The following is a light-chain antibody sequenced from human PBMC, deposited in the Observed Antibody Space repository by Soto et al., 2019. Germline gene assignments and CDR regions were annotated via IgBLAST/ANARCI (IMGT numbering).Light chain of an antibody. CDR1: SSDVGGYYY. CDR3: SSYTGSSTNV. Sequence: QSALTQPASVYGSPGQSITISCTGTSSDVGGYYYVSWYQQYPGKAPKLMIYDVSNRPSGVSNRFSGSKSGNTATLTLSELQAEDEADYFCSSYTGSSTNVFGTGTK. V-gene: IGLV2-14*03. CDR2: DVS. J-gene: IGLJ1*01.